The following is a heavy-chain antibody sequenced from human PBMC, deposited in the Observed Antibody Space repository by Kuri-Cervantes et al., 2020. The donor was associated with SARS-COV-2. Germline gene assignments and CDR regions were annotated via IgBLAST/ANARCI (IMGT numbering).Heavy chain of an antibody. V-gene: IGHV3-13*01. CDR3: ARDYGGNSNFDY. Sequence: GESLKISCAASGFTFSSYDMHWVRQATGKGLEWVSAIGTAGDTYYPGSVKGRFTISRDNAKNSLYLQMNSLRAEDTAVYYCARDYGGNSNFDYWGQGTLVTVSS. J-gene: IGHJ4*02. CDR1: GFTFSSYD. D-gene: IGHD4-23*01. CDR2: IGTAGDT.